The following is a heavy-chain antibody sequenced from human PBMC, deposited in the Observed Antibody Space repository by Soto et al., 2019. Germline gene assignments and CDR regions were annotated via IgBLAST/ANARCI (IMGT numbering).Heavy chain of an antibody. CDR3: AREKLVFGVVIRLGHYYYGMDV. D-gene: IGHD3-3*01. Sequence: SETLSLTCAVYGGSFSGYYWSWIRQPPGKGLEWIGEINHSGSTNYNPSLKSRVTISVDTSKNQFSLKLSPVTAADTAVYYCAREKLVFGVVIRLGHYYYGMDVWGQGTTVTVSS. CDR2: INHSGST. CDR1: GGSFSGYY. V-gene: IGHV4-34*01. J-gene: IGHJ6*02.